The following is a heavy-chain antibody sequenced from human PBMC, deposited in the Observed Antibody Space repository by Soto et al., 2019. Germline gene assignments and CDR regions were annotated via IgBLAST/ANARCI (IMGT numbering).Heavy chain of an antibody. Sequence: QVQLVQSGAEVKKPGASVKVSCKASGYTFTSYGISWVRQAPGQGLEWMGWISAYNGNTNYAQKLQGRVTMTTDTSTSTAYMELRSLRSDDTAVYYCARMSDYDVWSGWVGMDVWGQGTTVTVSS. V-gene: IGHV1-18*01. CDR2: ISAYNGNT. J-gene: IGHJ6*02. CDR1: GYTFTSYG. D-gene: IGHD3-3*01. CDR3: ARMSDYDVWSGWVGMDV.